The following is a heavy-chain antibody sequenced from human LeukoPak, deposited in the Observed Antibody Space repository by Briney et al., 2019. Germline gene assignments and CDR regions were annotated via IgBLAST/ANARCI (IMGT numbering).Heavy chain of an antibody. J-gene: IGHJ4*02. CDR1: GYTFTGYY. Sequence: ASVKVSCKASGYTFTGYYMRWVRQAPGQGLEWMGWINANSGDTNYAQKFQGRVTMTRDTSINTAYMELSGLRPDDTAVYYCAREPPGTSGNDYWGQETLLTVSS. V-gene: IGHV1-2*02. D-gene: IGHD5-12*01. CDR2: INANSGDT. CDR3: AREPPGTSGNDY.